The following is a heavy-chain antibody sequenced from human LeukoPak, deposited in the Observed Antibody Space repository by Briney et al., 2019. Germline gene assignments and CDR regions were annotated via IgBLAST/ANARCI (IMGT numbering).Heavy chain of an antibody. CDR2: IKQDGSEK. Sequence: PGVSLRLSCAASGFTFSSYWMSWVRQAPGKGLEWVANIKQDGSEKYYVDSVKGRFTISRDNAKNSLYLQMNSLRAEDTAVYFCARDLGAARGRLYYYYYYYMDVWGKGTTVTVSS. J-gene: IGHJ6*03. CDR1: GFTFSSYW. V-gene: IGHV3-7*01. CDR3: ARDLGAARGRLYYYYYYYMDV. D-gene: IGHD6-6*01.